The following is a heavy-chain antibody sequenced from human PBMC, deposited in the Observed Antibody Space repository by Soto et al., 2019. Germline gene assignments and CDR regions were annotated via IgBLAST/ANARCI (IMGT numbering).Heavy chain of an antibody. CDR2: LYYSGST. V-gene: IGHV4-39*01. D-gene: IGHD3-3*01. CDR1: GGSINSSYY. J-gene: IGHJ6*02. Sequence: QLQLQESGPGLVKPSETLSLTCTVSGGSINSSYYWGWIRQPPGKGLEWIGTLYYSGSTHYNPSLMSRVTISANTSKNQFSLKLNSVTAADTALYYCARLVTIFGVVIRMDVWGQGTTVTVSS. CDR3: ARLVTIFGVVIRMDV.